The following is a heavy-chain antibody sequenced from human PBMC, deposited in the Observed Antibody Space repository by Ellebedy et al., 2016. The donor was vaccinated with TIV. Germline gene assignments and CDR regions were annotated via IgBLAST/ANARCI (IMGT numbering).Heavy chain of an antibody. D-gene: IGHD2/OR15-2a*01. J-gene: IGHJ4*02. CDR3: ASPDTTGSFDY. Sequence: AASVKVSCKASGYALTRYDIHSVRQATGQGLEWMGWMSPHSGNTGHAQKFQGRVTMTRNTSINTAYMELSGLRSDDTAVYYCASPDTTGSFDYWGQGSLVAVSS. V-gene: IGHV1-8*01. CDR2: MSPHSGNT. CDR1: GYALTRYD.